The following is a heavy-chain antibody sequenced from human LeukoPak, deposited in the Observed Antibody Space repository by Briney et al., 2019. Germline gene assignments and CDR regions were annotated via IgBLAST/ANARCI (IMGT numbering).Heavy chain of an antibody. CDR2: ISSSSSYI. J-gene: IGHJ4*02. D-gene: IGHD2-15*01. V-gene: IGHV3-21*01. CDR1: GFTFSSYG. CDR3: ARVLAPVVDN. Sequence: GGSLRLSCAASGFTFSSYGMSWVRQAPGKGLEWVSSISSSSSYIYYADSVKGRFTISRDNAKNSLYLQMNSLRAEDTAVYYCARVLAPVVDNWGQGTLVTVSS.